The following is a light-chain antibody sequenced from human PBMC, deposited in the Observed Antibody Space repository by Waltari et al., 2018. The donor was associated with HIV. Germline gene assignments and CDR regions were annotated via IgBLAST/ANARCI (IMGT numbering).Light chain of an antibody. CDR3: AAWADSLNGPV. Sequence: QTVLTQAPSASGTPGQRVTISCSGSSSNIATNTENWYQQLPGTAPKLLLDSSNRRPAEVPARFSGSKSGTSASLAISELESDNEAGHYGAAWADSLNGPVFGGGTKLTVL. CDR2: SSN. J-gene: IGLJ2*01. CDR1: SSNIATNT. V-gene: IGLV1-44*01.